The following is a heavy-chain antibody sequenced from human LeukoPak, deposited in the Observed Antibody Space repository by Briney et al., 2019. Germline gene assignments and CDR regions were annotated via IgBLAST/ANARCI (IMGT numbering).Heavy chain of an antibody. Sequence: GASVKVSCKASGYTFTGYYMHWVRQAPGQGLEWMGWMNPNSGNTGYAQKFQGRVTTTRNTSISTVYMELSSLRSEDTAGYYCARGRRSGRTSQNYYYYYIDVWGKGTTVTVSS. D-gene: IGHD3-10*01. J-gene: IGHJ6*03. CDR1: GYTFTGYY. V-gene: IGHV1-8*03. CDR2: MNPNSGNT. CDR3: ARGRRSGRTSQNYYYYYIDV.